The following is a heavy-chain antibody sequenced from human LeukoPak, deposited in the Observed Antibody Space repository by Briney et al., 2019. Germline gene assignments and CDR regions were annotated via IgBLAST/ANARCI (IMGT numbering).Heavy chain of an antibody. V-gene: IGHV3-23*01. CDR1: GFTFSSYA. Sequence: GGSLRLACAASGFTFSSYAMSWVRQAPGKGLEWVSAISGSGGSTYHADSVKGRFTISRDNSKNTLYLQMNSLRAEDTAVYYCAKDLSVVVPAAPSSAEYFQHWGQGTLVTVSS. CDR2: ISGSGGST. J-gene: IGHJ1*01. CDR3: AKDLSVVVPAAPSSAEYFQH. D-gene: IGHD2-2*01.